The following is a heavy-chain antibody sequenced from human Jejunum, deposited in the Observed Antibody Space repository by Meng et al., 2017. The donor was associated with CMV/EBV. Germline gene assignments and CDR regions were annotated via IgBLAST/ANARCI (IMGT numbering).Heavy chain of an antibody. CDR3: ARDGYGGDSGGLWFDP. CDR1: SISSGEYS. CDR2: IYYSGVT. V-gene: IGHV4-30-4*08. Sequence: SISSGEYSWDWIRQPPGTGLEWIGNIYYSGVTYYNPSLKSRLTMSVDNSKNQFSLNLKSVTAADTAVYYCARDGYGGDSGGLWFDPWGQGTLVTVSS. J-gene: IGHJ5*02. D-gene: IGHD4-23*01.